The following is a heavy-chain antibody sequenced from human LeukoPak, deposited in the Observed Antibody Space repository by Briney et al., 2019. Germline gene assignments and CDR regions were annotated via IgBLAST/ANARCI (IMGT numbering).Heavy chain of an antibody. D-gene: IGHD6-13*01. CDR2: ISSSSSYI. Sequence: GGSLRLSWAASGFTFSSYSMNWVRQAPGKGLEWVSSISSSSSYIYYADSVKGRFTISRDNAKNSLYLQMNSLRAEDTAVYYCARHRFGLYSSSWPFDYWGQGTLVTVSS. J-gene: IGHJ4*02. CDR1: GFTFSSYS. V-gene: IGHV3-21*01. CDR3: ARHRFGLYSSSWPFDY.